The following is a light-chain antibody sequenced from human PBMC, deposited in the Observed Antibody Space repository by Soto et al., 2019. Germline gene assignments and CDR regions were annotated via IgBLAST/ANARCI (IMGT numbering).Light chain of an antibody. CDR2: GAS. CDR1: QSVNSNY. CDR3: QHYDNSPL. J-gene: IGKJ3*01. Sequence: EILMTQSPCTPALSPGERATLSCRASQSVNSNYLVWYQQKPGHAPSLLIDGASTRAAGITDRLSGSGSGTVFTLTISRLEPEDFAVYYCQHYDNSPLFGPGTKVDIK. V-gene: IGKV3-20*01.